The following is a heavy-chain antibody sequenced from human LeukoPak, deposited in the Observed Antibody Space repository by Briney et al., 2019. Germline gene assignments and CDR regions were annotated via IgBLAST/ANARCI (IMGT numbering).Heavy chain of an antibody. CDR2: IYYTGNT. CDR3: ARQTGSGLFILP. CDR1: GGSISSSNSY. V-gene: IGHV4-39*01. Sequence: SETLSLTCTVSGGSISSSNSYWGWIRQPPGKGLEWIGSIYYTGNTYYNASLKSQVSISIDTSKNQFSLKLTSVTAADTSVYYCARQTGSGLFILPGGQGTLVTVSS. D-gene: IGHD3/OR15-3a*01. J-gene: IGHJ4*02.